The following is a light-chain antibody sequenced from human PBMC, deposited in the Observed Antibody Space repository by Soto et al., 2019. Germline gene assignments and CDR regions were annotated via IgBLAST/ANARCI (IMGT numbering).Light chain of an antibody. CDR1: QSARSS. CDR3: QQRSNWIT. CDR2: DVS. Sequence: EVVMTQSPATLSVSPGERATLSCRASQSARSSLGWYQQKPGQAPSLLIYDVSIRATGIPARFSGSGSGTDFTLTISRLEPEDFAVYFCQQRSNWITFGQGTRLEIK. J-gene: IGKJ5*01. V-gene: IGKV3D-20*02.